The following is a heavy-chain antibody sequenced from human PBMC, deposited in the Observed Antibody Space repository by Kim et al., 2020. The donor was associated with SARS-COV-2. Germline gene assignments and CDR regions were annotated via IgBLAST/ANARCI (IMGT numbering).Heavy chain of an antibody. D-gene: IGHD6-19*01. CDR2: IIPILGIA. CDR3: ASRSSGWEGDY. J-gene: IGHJ4*02. Sequence: SVKVSCKASGGTFSSYTISWVRQAPGQGLEWMGRIIPILGIANYAQKFQGRVTITADKSTSTAYMELSSLRSEDTAVYYCASRSSGWEGDYWGQGTLVTVSS. CDR1: GGTFSSYT. V-gene: IGHV1-69*02.